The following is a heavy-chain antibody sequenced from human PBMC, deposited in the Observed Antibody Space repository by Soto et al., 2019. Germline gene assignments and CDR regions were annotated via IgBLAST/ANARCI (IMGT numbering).Heavy chain of an antibody. Sequence: ASETLSLTCTVSGGSISSGGYYWSWIRQHPGKGLEWIGYIYYSGSTYYNPSLKSRVTISVDTSKNQFSLKLSSVTAADTAVYYCARDSYCDYRPYWGQGTLVTVSS. CDR2: IYYSGST. D-gene: IGHD4-17*01. CDR1: GGSISSGGYY. J-gene: IGHJ4*02. V-gene: IGHV4-31*03. CDR3: ARDSYCDYRPY.